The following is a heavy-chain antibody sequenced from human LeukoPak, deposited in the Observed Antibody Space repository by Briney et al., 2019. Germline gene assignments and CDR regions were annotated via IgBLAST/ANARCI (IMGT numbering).Heavy chain of an antibody. V-gene: IGHV3-48*03. Sequence: PGGSLRLSCAASGFTFSSHAMSWVRQAPGKGLEWVSYISSSGSTIYYADSVKGRFTISRDNAKNSLYLQMNSLRAEDTAVYYCAREASSQQLDYWGQGTLVTVSS. CDR2: ISSSGSTI. CDR3: AREASSQQLDY. CDR1: GFTFSSHA. D-gene: IGHD6-13*01. J-gene: IGHJ4*02.